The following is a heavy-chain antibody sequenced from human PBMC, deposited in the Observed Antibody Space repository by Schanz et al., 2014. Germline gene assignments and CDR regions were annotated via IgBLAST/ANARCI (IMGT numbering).Heavy chain of an antibody. CDR3: ARNRGSGGPNWYFDL. CDR1: GFSFSDYY. V-gene: IGHV3-11*03. D-gene: IGHD1-26*01. J-gene: IGHJ2*01. CDR2: INTGSNYI. Sequence: QVHLLESGGGLVEPGGSLRLSCAASGFSFSDYYMSWIRQAPGKGLEWISFINTGSNYINYADSVKGRFTISRDNTKNSLFLQLNSLRADDTAVYYCARNRGSGGPNWYFDLWGRGTLVTVSS.